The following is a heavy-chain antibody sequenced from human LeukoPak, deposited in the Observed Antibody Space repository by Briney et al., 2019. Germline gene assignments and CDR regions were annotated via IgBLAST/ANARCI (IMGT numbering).Heavy chain of an antibody. CDR2: IYHSGST. V-gene: IGHV4-38-2*02. CDR3: ARSRLYYYGSGSTPGEGFDY. D-gene: IGHD3-10*01. Sequence: SETLSLTCTVSGGSISGGYYWGWIRQPPGKGLEWIGSIYHSGSTYYNPSLKSRVTISVDTSKNQFSLKLSSVTAADTAVYYCARSRLYYYGSGSTPGEGFDYWGQGTLVTVSS. J-gene: IGHJ4*02. CDR1: GGSISGGYY.